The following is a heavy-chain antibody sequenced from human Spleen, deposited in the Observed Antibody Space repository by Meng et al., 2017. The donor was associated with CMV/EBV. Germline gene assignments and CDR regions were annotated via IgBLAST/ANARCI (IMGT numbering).Heavy chain of an antibody. Sequence: SGGSISSGGYYWSWIRQHPGKGLEWIGYIYYSGSTYYNPSLKSRVTISVDTSKNQFSLKLSSVTAADTAVYYCARSVGASPWLYFDYWGQGTLVTVSS. D-gene: IGHD1-26*01. CDR2: IYYSGST. CDR1: GGSISSGGYY. J-gene: IGHJ4*02. V-gene: IGHV4-31*02. CDR3: ARSVGASPWLYFDY.